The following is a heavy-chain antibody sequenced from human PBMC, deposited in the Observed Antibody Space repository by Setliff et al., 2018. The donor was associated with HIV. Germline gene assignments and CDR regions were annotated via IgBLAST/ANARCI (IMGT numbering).Heavy chain of an antibody. Sequence: ASVKVSCKTSRGTFSSYAVRWVRQGSGQGLEWMGGIIPVFGTTNYAQKFQGRVTITADESTSTAYMELRSLRSEDTAVYYCARDRWEPLPGMSYYYYYMDVWGKGTTVTVSS. V-gene: IGHV1-69*13. D-gene: IGHD1-26*01. CDR2: IIPVFGTT. J-gene: IGHJ6*03. CDR3: ARDRWEPLPGMSYYYYYMDV. CDR1: RGTFSSYA.